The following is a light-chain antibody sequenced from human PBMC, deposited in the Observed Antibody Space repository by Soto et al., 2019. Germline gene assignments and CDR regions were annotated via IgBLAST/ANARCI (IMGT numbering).Light chain of an antibody. CDR2: DAS. J-gene: IGKJ1*01. Sequence: DIQMTQSPSTLSASVGDRVTINCRASQSISSWLAWYQQKPGKAPKLLIYDASSLESGVPSRFSGSGSGTEFTLTISSLQPDDFATYYCQQYNSYSRATFGQGTKVDIK. CDR3: QQYNSYSRAT. CDR1: QSISSW. V-gene: IGKV1-5*01.